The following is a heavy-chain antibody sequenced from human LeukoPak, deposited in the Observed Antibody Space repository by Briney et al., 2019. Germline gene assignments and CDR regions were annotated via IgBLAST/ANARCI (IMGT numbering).Heavy chain of an antibody. J-gene: IGHJ4*02. Sequence: GGSLRLSCAASGFTFSSYGMHWVRQAPGKGLEWVAVIWYDGSNKYYADSAKGRFTISRDNSKNTLYLQMNSLRAEDTAVYYCAKGEGTMANWGQGTLVTVSS. D-gene: IGHD3-10*01. CDR1: GFTFSSYG. CDR3: AKGEGTMAN. CDR2: IWYDGSNK. V-gene: IGHV3-33*06.